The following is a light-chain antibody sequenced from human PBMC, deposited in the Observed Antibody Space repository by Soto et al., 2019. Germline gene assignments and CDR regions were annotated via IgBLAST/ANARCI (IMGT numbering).Light chain of an antibody. J-gene: IGLJ1*01. CDR2: DVS. Sequence: QSALTQPRSVSGSPGQSVTISCTGTSSDVGGYNYVSWYQQHPGKAPKLMIYDVSKRPSGVPDRFSGSKSGNTASLTISGLQAEDEADYYCCSYAGSYTYVLGTGTKVTDL. CDR3: CSYAGSYTYV. CDR1: SSDVGGYNY. V-gene: IGLV2-11*01.